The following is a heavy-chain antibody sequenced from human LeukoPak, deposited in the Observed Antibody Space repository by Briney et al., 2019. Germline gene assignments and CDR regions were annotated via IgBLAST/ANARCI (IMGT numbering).Heavy chain of an antibody. CDR1: GGSNNSYY. CDR2: THPSGNT. V-gene: IGHV4-4*09. J-gene: IGHJ5*02. CDR3: ARKASKKGWFDP. Sequence: SETLSLTCTVSGGSNNSYYWSWIRQPPGKGLEWIGYTHPSGNTNYSPSLKSRVTISIDMSRNQFSLKLSSVTAADTAVYYCARKASKKGWFDPWGQGTLVTVSS.